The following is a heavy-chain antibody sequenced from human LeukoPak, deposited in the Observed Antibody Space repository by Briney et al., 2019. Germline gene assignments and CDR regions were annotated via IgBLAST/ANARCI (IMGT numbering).Heavy chain of an antibody. J-gene: IGHJ4*02. CDR2: ISSGTTTI. Sequence: GGSLRLSCTASGFTFSSYEMNWVRQAPGKGLEWVSYISSGTTTIYYADSVKGRLTISRDNAKNSLYLQMNSLRAEDTAVYYCARRYCSSTSCTLDYWGQGTLVTVSS. D-gene: IGHD2-2*01. CDR1: GFTFSSYE. CDR3: ARRYCSSTSCTLDY. V-gene: IGHV3-48*03.